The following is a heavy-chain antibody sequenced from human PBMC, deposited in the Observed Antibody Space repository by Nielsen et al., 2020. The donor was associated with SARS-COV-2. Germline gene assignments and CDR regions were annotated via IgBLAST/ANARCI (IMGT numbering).Heavy chain of an antibody. Sequence: WVRQAPGQGLEWMGIINPSGGSTSYAQKFRGRVTMTRDTSTSTVYMELSSLRSEDTAVYYCARELGIAARGWDYYYYGMDVWGQGTTVTVSS. V-gene: IGHV1-46*01. D-gene: IGHD6-6*01. J-gene: IGHJ6*02. CDR2: INPSGGST. CDR3: ARELGIAARGWDYYYYGMDV.